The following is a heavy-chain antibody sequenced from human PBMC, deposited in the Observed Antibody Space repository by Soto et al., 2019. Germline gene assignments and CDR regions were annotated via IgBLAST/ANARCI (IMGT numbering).Heavy chain of an antibody. V-gene: IGHV3-30-3*01. CDR2: ISYDGSNK. J-gene: IGHJ4*02. Sequence: QVQLVEAGGGVVQPGRSLRLSCAASGFTFISYAMHWVRQAPGKGLEWVAVISYDGSNKYYADSVKGRFTISRDNSKNKLYLQMHSLRAEDTAVYYCARQPRPYYFDYWGQGTLVTVSS. D-gene: IGHD6-13*01. CDR1: GFTFISYA. CDR3: ARQPRPYYFDY.